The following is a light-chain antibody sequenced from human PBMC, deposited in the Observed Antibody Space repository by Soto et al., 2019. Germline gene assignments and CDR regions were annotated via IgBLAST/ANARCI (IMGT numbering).Light chain of an antibody. CDR2: DAS. CDR1: QSVSSY. J-gene: IGKJ4*01. Sequence: EIVLTQSPATLPLSPGERATLSCRARQSVSSYLAWYQQKPGQAPRLLIYDASNRATGIPARFSGSGSGTDFTLTISSLEPEDFAIYYCQQRSNWPPVTFGGGTKVEIK. V-gene: IGKV3-11*01. CDR3: QQRSNWPPVT.